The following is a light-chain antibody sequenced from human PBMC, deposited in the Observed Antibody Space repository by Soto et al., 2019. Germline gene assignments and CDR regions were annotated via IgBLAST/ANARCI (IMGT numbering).Light chain of an antibody. CDR2: GAS. V-gene: IGKV3-20*01. J-gene: IGKJ2*01. CDR3: QQYADLPYT. CDR1: QTLTTRF. Sequence: EIVLTQSPGTLSLSPGERATLSCMASQTLTTRFLAWYQQKPGQAPRLLIYGASSRATGIPDRFSGSGSGTEYTLTISRLEPEYVAVYSCQQYADLPYTFGQGTTLEIK.